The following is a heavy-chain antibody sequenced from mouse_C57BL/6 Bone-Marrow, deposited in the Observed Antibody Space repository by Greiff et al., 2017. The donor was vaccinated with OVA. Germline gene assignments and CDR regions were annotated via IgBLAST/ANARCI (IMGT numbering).Heavy chain of an antibody. V-gene: IGHV1-55*01. D-gene: IGHD1-1*01. CDR2: IYPGSGST. Sequence: QVQLQQPGAELVKPGASVKMSCKASGYTFTSYWITWVKQRPGQGLEWIGDIYPGSGSTNYNEKFKSKATLTVDTSSSTAYMQLSSLTSADSSVYYCARGGYLSHWYFDVWGTGTTVTVSS. J-gene: IGHJ1*03. CDR3: ARGGYLSHWYFDV. CDR1: GYTFTSYW.